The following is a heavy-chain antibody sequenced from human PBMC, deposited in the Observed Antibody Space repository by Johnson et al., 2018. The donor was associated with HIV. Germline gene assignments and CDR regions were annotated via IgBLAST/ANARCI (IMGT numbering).Heavy chain of an antibody. CDR3: ARDRGYSSSSANAFDI. CDR1: GFTFSDYY. D-gene: IGHD6-6*01. J-gene: IGHJ3*02. V-gene: IGHV3-66*02. CDR2: IYSGGRT. Sequence: VQLVESGGGVVQPGGSLRLSCAASGFTFSDYYMSWIRQAPGKGLEWVSLIYSGGRTYYADSVKGRFTISRDNSKNTLYLQMNSLRAEDTAVYYCARDRGYSSSSANAFDIWGQGTMVTVSS.